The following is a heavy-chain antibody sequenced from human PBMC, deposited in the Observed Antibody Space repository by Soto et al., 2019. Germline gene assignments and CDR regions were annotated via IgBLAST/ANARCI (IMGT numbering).Heavy chain of an antibody. Sequence: VQLLESGGGLVQPGGSLRLSCAASGFTFSSYAMSWVRQAPGKGLERVSDIAISGDTTYYADSVKGRFTISRDNSNNTVYLQLNSLRAEDKAAYFCAKGWVGYDPSDYPYLAWGQGPLVTVSS. CDR2: IAISGDTT. D-gene: IGHD3-22*01. CDR1: GFTFSSYA. J-gene: IGHJ5*02. V-gene: IGHV3-23*01. CDR3: AKGWVGYDPSDYPYLA.